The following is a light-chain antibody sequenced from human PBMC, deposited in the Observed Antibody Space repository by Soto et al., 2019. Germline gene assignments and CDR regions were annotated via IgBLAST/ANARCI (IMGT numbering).Light chain of an antibody. Sequence: DIQMTQSPSTLSASVGDRVTINCRASQSISTWLAWYQQKPGKAPKLLIYKASRLESGVPLRFSGSGSGTEVTLSISSLQPDEFATYYCQQYHGYQYSFGQGTKLEI. CDR2: KAS. V-gene: IGKV1-5*03. CDR1: QSISTW. CDR3: QQYHGYQYS. J-gene: IGKJ2*03.